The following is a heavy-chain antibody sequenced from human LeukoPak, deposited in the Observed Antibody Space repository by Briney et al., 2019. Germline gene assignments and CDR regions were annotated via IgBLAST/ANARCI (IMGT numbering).Heavy chain of an antibody. CDR3: ARGRYSSGPELH. V-gene: IGHV4-59*01. D-gene: IGHD6-19*01. CDR2: IYYSGST. J-gene: IGHJ4*02. Sequence: SETLSLTCTVSGGSISSYYWSWIRQPPGKGLEWIGYIYYSGSTNYNPSLKSRVTISVDTSKDQFSLKLSSVTAADTAVYYCARGRYSSGPELHWGQGTLVTVSS. CDR1: GGSISSYY.